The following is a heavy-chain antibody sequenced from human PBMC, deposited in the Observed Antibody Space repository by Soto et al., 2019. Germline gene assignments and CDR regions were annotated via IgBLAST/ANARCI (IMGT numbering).Heavy chain of an antibody. CDR2: IVPLPGIT. Sequence: QVQLVQSGAAVRKPGSSVKVSCKASGGTFTKYAITWVRQAPRQGLEWMGGIVPLPGITSYAQKFRGRVTISADESTSTAYLELSSLRSEDTAVYYCASGVGGLGGSSGWPDYAFDVWGQGTMVIVSS. J-gene: IGHJ3*01. D-gene: IGHD6-19*01. CDR1: GGTFTKYA. V-gene: IGHV1-69*01. CDR3: ASGVGGLGGSSGWPDYAFDV.